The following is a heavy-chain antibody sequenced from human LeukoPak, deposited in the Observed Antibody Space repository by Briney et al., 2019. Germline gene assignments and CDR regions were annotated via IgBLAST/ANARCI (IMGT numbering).Heavy chain of an antibody. V-gene: IGHV1-2*02. D-gene: IGHD3-16*02. CDR3: ASYPRSVDTPPFDY. J-gene: IGHJ4*02. Sequence: ASVKVSCKASGYSFTAQYMHWLRQAPGQGLEWMGWINPHNGDTKYAQNFLGRVIMTRDTSTTTAYMELGSLRSDDTAVYFCASYPRSVDTPPFDYWGQGTLVTVSS. CDR1: GYSFTAQY. CDR2: INPHNGDT.